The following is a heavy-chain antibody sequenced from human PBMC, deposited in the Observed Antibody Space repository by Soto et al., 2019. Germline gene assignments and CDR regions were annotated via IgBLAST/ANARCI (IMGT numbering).Heavy chain of an antibody. D-gene: IGHD2-2*01. CDR2: TYYRSKWYN. CDR3: ARDSNDYCSSTSCYSVPSDVFDY. V-gene: IGHV6-1*01. J-gene: IGHJ4*02. CDR1: GDSVSSNSAA. Sequence: SQTLSLTCAISGDSVSSNSAAWNWIRQSPSRGLEWLGRTYYRSKWYNDYAVSVKSRITINPDTSKNQFSLQLNSVTPEDTAVYYCARDSNDYCSSTSCYSVPSDVFDYWGQGTRGTVSS.